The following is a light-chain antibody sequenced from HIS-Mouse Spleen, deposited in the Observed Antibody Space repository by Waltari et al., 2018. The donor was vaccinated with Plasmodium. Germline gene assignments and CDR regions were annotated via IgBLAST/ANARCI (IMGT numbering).Light chain of an antibody. J-gene: IGKJ4*01. CDR1: QRVSSE. V-gene: IGKV3-11*01. Sequence: EIVLTQSPATLSLSPGESATLSFRASQRVSSELAWYQQKPGQAPRLLIYEASNRATGIPARFSGSGSGTDFTLTISSLEPEDFAVYYCQQRSNWPRVLTFGGGTKVEIK. CDR2: EAS. CDR3: QQRSNWPRVLT.